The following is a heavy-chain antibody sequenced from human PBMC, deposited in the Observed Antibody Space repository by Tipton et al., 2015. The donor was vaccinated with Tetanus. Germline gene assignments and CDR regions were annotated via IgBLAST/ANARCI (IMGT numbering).Heavy chain of an antibody. CDR2: IYYSGST. D-gene: IGHD3-16*01. CDR1: GGSISSSSYY. Sequence: TLSLTCTVSGGSISSSSYYWGWIRQPPGKGLEWIGSIYYSGSTYYNPSLKSRVTISVDTSKNQFSLKLSSVTAADTAVYYCARIHLGYYYYGMDVWGQGTTVTVSS. J-gene: IGHJ6*02. CDR3: ARIHLGYYYYGMDV. V-gene: IGHV4-39*01.